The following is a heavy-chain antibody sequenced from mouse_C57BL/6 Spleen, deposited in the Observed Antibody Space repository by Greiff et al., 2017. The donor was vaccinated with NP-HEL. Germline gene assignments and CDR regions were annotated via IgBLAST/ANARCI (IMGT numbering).Heavy chain of an antibody. CDR2: IYPGDGDT. CDR1: GYAFSSSW. D-gene: IGHD1-1*01. J-gene: IGHJ2*01. V-gene: IGHV1-82*01. Sequence: VKVVESGPELVKPGASVKISCKASGYAFSSSWMNWVKQRPGKGLEWIGRIYPGDGDTNYNGKFKGKATLTADKSSSTAYMQLSSLTSEDSAVYFCATTVVAKGDYWGQGTTLTVSS. CDR3: ATTVVAKGDY.